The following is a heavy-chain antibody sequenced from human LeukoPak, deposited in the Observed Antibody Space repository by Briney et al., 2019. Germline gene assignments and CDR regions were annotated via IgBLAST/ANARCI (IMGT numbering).Heavy chain of an antibody. CDR2: IYPGDCDT. Sequence: GESLKISCKGSGYSFTSYWIGWVRQMPGKGLEWMGNIYPGDCDTRYSPSFQGQVTISADKSISTAYLQWSSLKASDSAMNYCARRAHEKLATFDIWGQGKMVTVSS. J-gene: IGHJ3*02. CDR1: GYSFTSYW. CDR3: ARRAHEKLATFDI. D-gene: IGHD6-6*01. V-gene: IGHV5-51*01.